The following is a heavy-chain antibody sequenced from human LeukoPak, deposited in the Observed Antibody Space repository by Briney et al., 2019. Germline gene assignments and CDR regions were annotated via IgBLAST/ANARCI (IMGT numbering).Heavy chain of an antibody. D-gene: IGHD6-13*01. J-gene: IGHJ6*02. CDR1: GFTFSSYG. Sequence: PGGSLRLSCAASGFTFSSYGMHWVRQAPGKGLEWVAVIWYDGSNKYYADSVKGRFTISRDNSKNTLYLQMNSLRAEDTAVYYCAREGSSSWSSYYGMDVWGQGTTVTVSS. CDR3: AREGSSSWSSYYGMDV. CDR2: IWYDGSNK. V-gene: IGHV3-33*08.